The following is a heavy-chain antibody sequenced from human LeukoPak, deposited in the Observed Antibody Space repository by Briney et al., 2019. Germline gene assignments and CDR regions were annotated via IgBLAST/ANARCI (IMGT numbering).Heavy chain of an antibody. V-gene: IGHV3-30*18. CDR1: GFTFSSYG. CDR3: AKLYYDFWSGYSPLDY. CDR2: ISYDGSNK. J-gene: IGHJ4*02. D-gene: IGHD3-3*01. Sequence: PGGSLRLPCAASGFTFSSYGMHWVRQAPGKGLEWVAVISYDGSNKYYADSVKGRFTISRDNSKNTLYLQMNSLRAEDTAVYYCAKLYYDFWSGYSPLDYWGQGTLVTVSS.